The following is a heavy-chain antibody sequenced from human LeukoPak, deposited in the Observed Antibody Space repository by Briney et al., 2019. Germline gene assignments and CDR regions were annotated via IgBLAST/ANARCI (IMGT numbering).Heavy chain of an antibody. CDR2: INHSGST. V-gene: IGHV4-34*01. CDR1: GGSFSGYY. J-gene: IGHJ4*02. CDR3: ARHRTYSSGWYLRYFDY. D-gene: IGHD6-19*01. Sequence: SETLSLTCAVYGGSFSGYYWSWIRQPPGKGLEWIGEINHSGSTNYNPSLKSRVTISVDTSKNQFSLKLRSVTAADTAVYYCARHRTYSSGWYLRYFDYWGQGTLVTVSS.